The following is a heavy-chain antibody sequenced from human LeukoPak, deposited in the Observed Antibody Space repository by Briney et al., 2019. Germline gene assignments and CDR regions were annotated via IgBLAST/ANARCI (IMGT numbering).Heavy chain of an antibody. J-gene: IGHJ4*02. CDR2: IKGDGSEK. CDR1: GFTLSGYF. D-gene: IGHD3-22*01. V-gene: IGHV3-7*01. Sequence: GGSLRLSCAASGFTLSGYFMSWVRQAPGEGLEWGASIKGDGSEKYYVDSVKGRFTISRDNAKNSLYLQMNSLRAEDTAVYFCARDRGWRSGGYYLYYFDFWGQGTLVTVSS. CDR3: ARDRGWRSGGYYLYYFDF.